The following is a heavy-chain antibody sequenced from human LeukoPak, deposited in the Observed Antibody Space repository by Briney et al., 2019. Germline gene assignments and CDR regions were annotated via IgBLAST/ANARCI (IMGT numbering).Heavy chain of an antibody. V-gene: IGHV1-69*04. CDR1: GGSFNTYG. J-gene: IGHJ4*02. Sequence: SVSLLCRASGGSFNTYGISWVRQAPGQGLEWMGRIIPTLSITNYAQKFRGRVTITADKSTTTAYKELSSLRSEDTAVYFCARGFESSTSFVSDFDFWGQG. CDR2: IIPTLSIT. D-gene: IGHD6-13*01. CDR3: ARGFESSTSFVSDFDF.